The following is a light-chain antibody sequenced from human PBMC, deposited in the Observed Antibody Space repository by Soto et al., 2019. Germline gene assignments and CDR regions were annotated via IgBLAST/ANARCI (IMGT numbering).Light chain of an antibody. CDR2: GSS. V-gene: IGKV3-15*01. CDR3: QQYHDWPRT. J-gene: IGKJ4*02. CDR1: QSVRSH. Sequence: EVVMTQSPATLSVSPGAIATLSCSASQSVRSHLAWYQQKPGQAPSLLIFGSSTRATGVPARFSGSESGTEFTLNLRSLQSEDVAVYFCQQYHDWPRTFGGGTKVEIK.